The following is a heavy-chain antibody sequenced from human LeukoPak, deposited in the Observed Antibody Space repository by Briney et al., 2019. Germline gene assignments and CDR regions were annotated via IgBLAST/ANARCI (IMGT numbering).Heavy chain of an antibody. CDR3: AKTNSAQYFDY. CDR2: ISSNGNSI. Sequence: PGGSLRLSCAASGFTFSTYSMNWVRQAPGKGLEWVSSISSNGNSIFYADSVKGRFTISRDNSKNTLYLQMNSLRAEDTAEYYCAKTNSAQYFDYWGQGTLVTVSS. CDR1: GFTFSTYS. J-gene: IGHJ4*02. V-gene: IGHV3-21*04. D-gene: IGHD1/OR15-1a*01.